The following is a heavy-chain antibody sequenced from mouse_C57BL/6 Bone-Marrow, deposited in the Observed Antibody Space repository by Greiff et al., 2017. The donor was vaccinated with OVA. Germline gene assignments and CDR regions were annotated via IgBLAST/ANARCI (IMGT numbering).Heavy chain of an antibody. CDR3: ARHGNGNPYYFDY. Sequence: EVHLVESGGDLVKPGGSLKLSCAASGFTFSSYGMSWVRQTPDKRLEWVATISSGGSYTYYPDSVKGRFTISRDNAKNTLYLQMSSLKSEDTAMYYCARHGNGNPYYFDYWGQGTTLTVSS. CDR2: ISSGGSYT. V-gene: IGHV5-6*01. D-gene: IGHD2-1*01. J-gene: IGHJ2*01. CDR1: GFTFSSYG.